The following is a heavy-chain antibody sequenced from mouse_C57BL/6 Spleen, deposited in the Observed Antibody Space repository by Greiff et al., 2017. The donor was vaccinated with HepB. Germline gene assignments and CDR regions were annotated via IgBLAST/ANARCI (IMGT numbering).Heavy chain of an antibody. D-gene: IGHD1-1*01. CDR3: ARVYYYGDWYFDV. Sequence: EVNVVESEGGLVQPGSSMKLSCTASGFTFSDYYMAWVRQVPEKGLEWVANINYDGSSTYYLDSLKSRFIISRDNAKNILYLQMSSLKSEDTATYYCARVYYYGDWYFDVWGTGTTVTVSS. CDR1: GFTFSDYY. J-gene: IGHJ1*03. CDR2: INYDGSST. V-gene: IGHV5-16*01.